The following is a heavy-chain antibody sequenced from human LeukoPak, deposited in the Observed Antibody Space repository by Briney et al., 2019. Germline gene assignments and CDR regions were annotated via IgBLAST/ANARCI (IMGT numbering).Heavy chain of an antibody. CDR1: GFPFSSYA. V-gene: IGHV3-23*01. CDR3: AKGVSSLTFSFDY. J-gene: IGHJ4*02. D-gene: IGHD6-13*01. Sequence: GGSLRLSCAASGFPFSSYAMIWVRQAPGKGLEWVSSISGSSTYYADSVKGRFTISRDNSKNTLYLQMNSLRAEDTAVYYCAKGVSSLTFSFDYWGQGTLVTVSS. CDR2: ISGSST.